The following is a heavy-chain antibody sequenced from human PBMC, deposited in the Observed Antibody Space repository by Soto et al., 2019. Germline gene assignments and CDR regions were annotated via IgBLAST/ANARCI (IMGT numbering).Heavy chain of an antibody. J-gene: IGHJ4*02. CDR3: TRGFSSYSDH. Sequence: QVLLVQSGAEVKKPGASVKVSCEASGYTFVDYDINWVRQAAGQGLEWMGWMNPNTGNTAYAQKFQDRLTLTRVTSINTAYMELKGLTSEDSAMYYCTRGFSSYSDHWAQGALVTVSS. CDR2: MNPNTGNT. V-gene: IGHV1-8*01. D-gene: IGHD6-13*01. CDR1: GYTFVDYD.